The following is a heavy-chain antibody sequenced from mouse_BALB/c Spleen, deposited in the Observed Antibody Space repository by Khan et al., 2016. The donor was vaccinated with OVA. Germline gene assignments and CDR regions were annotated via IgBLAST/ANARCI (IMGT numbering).Heavy chain of an antibody. D-gene: IGHD2-1*01. V-gene: IGHV8-12*01. CDR2: IYWDDDK. J-gene: IGHJ4*01. CDR1: GFSLSTSGMG. CDR3: ARMDGNYYYSMDY. Sequence: QVTLKESGPGILQPSQTLSLTCSFSGFSLSTSGMGVNWIRQPSGKGLEWLAHIYWDDDKRYHPSLKSRLTISKDTSSNQVFLKITSVDTADTATYYCARMDGNYYYSMDYWGQGTSVTVSA.